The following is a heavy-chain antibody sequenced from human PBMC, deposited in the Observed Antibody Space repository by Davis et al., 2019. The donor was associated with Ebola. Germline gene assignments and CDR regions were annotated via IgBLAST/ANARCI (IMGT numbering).Heavy chain of an antibody. CDR2: INHSGST. V-gene: IGHV4-34*01. CDR1: GGSFSGYY. D-gene: IGHD5-12*01. Sequence: SETLSLTCAVYGGSFSGYYWSWIRQPPGKRLEWIGEINHSGSTNYNPSLKSRVTISVDTSKNQFSLKLSSVTAADTAVYYCARVGWLRRAHYGMDVWGQGTTVTVSS. CDR3: ARVGWLRRAHYGMDV. J-gene: IGHJ6*02.